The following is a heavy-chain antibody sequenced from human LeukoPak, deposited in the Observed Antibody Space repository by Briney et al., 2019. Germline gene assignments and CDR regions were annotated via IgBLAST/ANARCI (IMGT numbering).Heavy chain of an antibody. CDR3: ARLAPAVAGTGLYFDY. D-gene: IGHD6-19*01. V-gene: IGHV4-34*01. J-gene: IGHJ4*02. CDR2: INHSGST. CDR1: GGSFSGYY. Sequence: SETLSLTCAVYGGSFSGYYWSWIRQPPGKGLEWIGEINHSGSTNYNPSLKSRVTISVDTSKNQFSLKLSSVTAADTAVYYCARLAPAVAGTGLYFDYWGQGTLVTVSS.